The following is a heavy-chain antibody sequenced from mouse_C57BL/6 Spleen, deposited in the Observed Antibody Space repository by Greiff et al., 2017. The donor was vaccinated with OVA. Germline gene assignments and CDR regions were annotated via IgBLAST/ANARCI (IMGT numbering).Heavy chain of an antibody. CDR3: ARGDLLGSAMDY. J-gene: IGHJ4*01. Sequence: QVQLQQPGTELVKPGASVKLSCKASGYTFTSYWMHWVKQRPGQGLEWIGNINPSNGGTNYNEKFKSKATLTVDNSSSTAYMQLSSLTSEDSAVYYCARGDLLGSAMDYWGPGTSVTVSS. CDR2: INPSNGGT. V-gene: IGHV1-53*01. D-gene: IGHD2-1*01. CDR1: GYTFTSYW.